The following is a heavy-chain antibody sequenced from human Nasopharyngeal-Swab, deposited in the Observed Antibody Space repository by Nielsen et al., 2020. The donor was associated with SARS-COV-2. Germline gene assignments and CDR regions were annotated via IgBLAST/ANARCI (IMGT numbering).Heavy chain of an antibody. Sequence: GESLKISCAASGFTFSGYWMNWVRQAPGKGLEWVASIKQDGSEKYYVDSVKGRFTISRDNAKNSPYLQMNSLRVEDTAVYYCARVPGGYDSSGYYFDQWGQGTLVTVSS. V-gene: IGHV3-7*01. CDR3: ARVPGGYDSSGYYFDQ. CDR1: GFTFSGYW. D-gene: IGHD3-22*01. CDR2: IKQDGSEK. J-gene: IGHJ4*02.